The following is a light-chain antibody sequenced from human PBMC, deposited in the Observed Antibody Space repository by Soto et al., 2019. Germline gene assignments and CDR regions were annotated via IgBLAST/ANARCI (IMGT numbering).Light chain of an antibody. CDR3: CSYSGSYTGV. V-gene: IGLV2-11*01. J-gene: IGLJ3*02. CDR2: DVS. Sequence: QSALTQPRSVSGAPGQSVTLSCTGTSSDVGGYNYVSWYQQHPGKAPQLMIYDVSKWPSGVPERFSGSNSGNTASLTISGLQDEDEADYYCCSYSGSYTGVFGGGTKLTVL. CDR1: SSDVGGYNY.